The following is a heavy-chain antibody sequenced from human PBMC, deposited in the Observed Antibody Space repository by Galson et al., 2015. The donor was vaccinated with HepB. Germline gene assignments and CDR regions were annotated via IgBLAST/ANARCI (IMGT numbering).Heavy chain of an antibody. CDR1: GFTFSSYA. J-gene: IGHJ4*02. D-gene: IGHD1-1*01. CDR2: ISYDGSNK. Sequence: SLRLSCAASGFTFSSYAMHWVRQAPGKGLEWVAVISYDGSNKYYADSVKGRFTISRDNSKNTLYLQMNSLRAEDTAVYYCAGGVRWYWGQGTLVTVSS. V-gene: IGHV3-30-3*01. CDR3: AGGVRWY.